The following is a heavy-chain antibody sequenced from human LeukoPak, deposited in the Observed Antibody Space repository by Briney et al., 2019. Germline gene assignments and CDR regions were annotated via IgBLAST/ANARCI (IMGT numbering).Heavy chain of an antibody. CDR2: ILVGSGNT. J-gene: IGHJ3*02. Sequence: GTSVKVSCKASGFTFTSSAMQWVRQARGQRLEWIGWILVGSGNTNYAQKFQERVTITRDMSTSTAYMELSSLRSEDTAVYYCAAYDHYYSSSWYNAFDIWGQGTMVTVSS. V-gene: IGHV1-58*02. CDR1: GFTFTSSA. CDR3: AAYDHYYSSSWYNAFDI. D-gene: IGHD6-13*01.